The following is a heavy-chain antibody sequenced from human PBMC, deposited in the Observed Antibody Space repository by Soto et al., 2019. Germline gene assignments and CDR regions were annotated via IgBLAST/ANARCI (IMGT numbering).Heavy chain of an antibody. D-gene: IGHD6-13*01. Sequence: QVQLVESGGGLVKPGGSLRLSCAASGFTFSDYYMSWIRQAPGKGLEWVSYISSSSSYTNYADSVKGRFTISRDNAKNSLYLQMNSLRAEDTAVYYCARPAAAGTSDPFDYWGQGTLVTVSS. J-gene: IGHJ4*02. CDR2: ISSSSSYT. V-gene: IGHV3-11*05. CDR3: ARPAAAGTSDPFDY. CDR1: GFTFSDYY.